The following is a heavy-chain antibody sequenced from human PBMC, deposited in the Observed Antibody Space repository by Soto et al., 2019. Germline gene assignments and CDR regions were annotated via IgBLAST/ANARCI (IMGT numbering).Heavy chain of an antibody. CDR1: GFTLSSHN. Sequence: GGSLRLSCAASGFTLSSHNMNWVRQAPGKGLEWVSSISLRSTYMYYADSVKGRFTISRDNAQNSLYLQMNSLRAEDTAVYYCARAGQSDGYFAMDVWGQGTTVTVSS. V-gene: IGHV3-21*01. D-gene: IGHD6-19*01. J-gene: IGHJ6*02. CDR3: ARAGQSDGYFAMDV. CDR2: ISLRSTYM.